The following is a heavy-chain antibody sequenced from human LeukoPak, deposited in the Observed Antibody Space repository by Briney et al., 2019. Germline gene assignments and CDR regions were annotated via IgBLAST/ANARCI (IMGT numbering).Heavy chain of an antibody. CDR3: ARAPGSGWYVNYFDY. CDR2: ISSSGSTI. D-gene: IGHD6-19*01. J-gene: IGHJ4*02. Sequence: GGSPRLSCAASGFTFSSYEMNWVRQAPGKGLEWVSYISSSGSTIYYADSVKGRFTISRDNAKNSLYLQMNSLRAEDTAVYYCARAPGSGWYVNYFDYWGQGTLVTVSS. V-gene: IGHV3-48*03. CDR1: GFTFSSYE.